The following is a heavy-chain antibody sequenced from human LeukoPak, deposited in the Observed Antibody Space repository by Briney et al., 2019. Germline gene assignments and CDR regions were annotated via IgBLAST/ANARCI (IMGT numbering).Heavy chain of an antibody. Sequence: GGSLRLSCAASGLTFNSYWMHWIRQAPGEGLVWVSRINRDGSSTTYADSVKGRFTISRDNAKNSLHLQMNSLRAEDTAVYYCARVDYFDYWGQGTPVTVSS. V-gene: IGHV3-74*01. CDR2: INRDGSST. CDR3: ARVDYFDY. CDR1: GLTFNSYW. J-gene: IGHJ4*02.